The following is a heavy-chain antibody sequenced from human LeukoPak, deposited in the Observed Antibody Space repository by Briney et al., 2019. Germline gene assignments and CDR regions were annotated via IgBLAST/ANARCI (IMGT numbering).Heavy chain of an antibody. CDR2: ISGSGGST. CDR3: ARDVARYCSGGSCYPNFDY. Sequence: GSLRLSCAASGFTFSSYAMSWVRQAPGKGLEWVSAISGSGGSTYYADSVKGRFTISRDNSKNTLYLQMNSLRAEDTAVYYCARDVARYCSGGSCYPNFDYWGQGTLVTVSS. V-gene: IGHV3-23*01. D-gene: IGHD2-15*01. J-gene: IGHJ4*02. CDR1: GFTFSSYA.